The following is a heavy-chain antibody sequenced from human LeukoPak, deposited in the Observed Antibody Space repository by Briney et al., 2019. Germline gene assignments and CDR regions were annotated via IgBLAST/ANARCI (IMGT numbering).Heavy chain of an antibody. CDR2: IKQDGSEK. CDR3: ARNNWNSLGWFDP. V-gene: IGHV3-7*01. J-gene: IGHJ5*02. D-gene: IGHD1-1*01. Sequence: GGSLRLSCAATGFTFSSHWMSWVRQAPGKGPEWVANIKQDGSEKYYVDSVKGRFTISRDNAENSLYLQMNSLRAEDTAVNYCARNNWNSLGWFDPWGQGTLVTVSS. CDR1: GFTFSSHW.